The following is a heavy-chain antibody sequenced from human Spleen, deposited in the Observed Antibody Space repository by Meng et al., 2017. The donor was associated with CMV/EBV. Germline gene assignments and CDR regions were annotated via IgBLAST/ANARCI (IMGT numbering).Heavy chain of an antibody. J-gene: IGHJ6*02. D-gene: IGHD1-26*01. Sequence: SETLCLTCAVYGGSFSGYYWSRIRQPPGKGLEWIGEINHSGSTNYNPSLKSRVTISVETSKNQFSLKLSSVTAADTAVYYCARDGWAGATRDYYGRDVWGQGTTVTVSS. CDR1: GGSFSGYY. CDR2: INHSGST. V-gene: IGHV4-34*01. CDR3: ARDGWAGATRDYYGRDV.